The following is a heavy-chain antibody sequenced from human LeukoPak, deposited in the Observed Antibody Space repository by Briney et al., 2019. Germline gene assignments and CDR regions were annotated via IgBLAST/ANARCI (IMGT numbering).Heavy chain of an antibody. CDR2: VYHTGST. Sequence: SETLSLTCAVSGGSISSGDYPWSCIRQPPGEGLEWIGHVYHTGSTQYNPSLKSRVTLSVDRSKSQFSLRLSSVTAADTAVYYCARQASGSYYMDYWGQGILVTVSS. D-gene: IGHD3-10*01. J-gene: IGHJ4*02. CDR1: GGSISSGDYP. CDR3: ARQASGSYYMDY. V-gene: IGHV4-30-2*01.